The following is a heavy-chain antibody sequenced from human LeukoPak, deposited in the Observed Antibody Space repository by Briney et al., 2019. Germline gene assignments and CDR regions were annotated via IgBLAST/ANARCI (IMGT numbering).Heavy chain of an antibody. D-gene: IGHD6-19*01. Sequence: SETLSLTCTVSGGSISSYYWSWIRQPPGKGLEWIGYIYYSGSTNYNPSLKSRVTISVDTSKNQFSLKLSSVTAADTAVYYCASQYSSGWYYFDYWGQGTLVTVSS. CDR2: IYYSGST. CDR3: ASQYSSGWYYFDY. V-gene: IGHV4-59*01. CDR1: GGSISSYY. J-gene: IGHJ4*02.